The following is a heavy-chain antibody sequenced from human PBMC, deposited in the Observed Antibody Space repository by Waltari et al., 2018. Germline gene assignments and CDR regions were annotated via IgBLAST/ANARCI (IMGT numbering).Heavy chain of an antibody. J-gene: IGHJ4*02. CDR2: INEEGSTT. CDR3: ASDLAGAKDH. Sequence: GGGLVQPGGSLRLSCAASGFTFSRYWIHWVRQVPGKGLAWVSRINEEGSTTDYADSVKGRFTISRDNAKSTLYQQMNSLRAEDTAVYYCASDLAGAKDHWGQGTLVTVSS. CDR1: GFTFSRYW. V-gene: IGHV3-74*01. D-gene: IGHD1-26*01.